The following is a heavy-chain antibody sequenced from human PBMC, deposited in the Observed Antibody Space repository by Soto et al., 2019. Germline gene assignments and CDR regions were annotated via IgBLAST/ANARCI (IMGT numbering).Heavy chain of an antibody. Sequence: PGGSLRVSCGASGFTCIGYWMSWVRQAPGKGLEWVADIKHDGSVQYYVDSVKGRLTISRDNAKKQLYLQMNGLRAEDTALYYCARAPYSNAWYRFDLWGQGTLVTVSS. D-gene: IGHD4-4*01. CDR2: IKHDGSVQ. V-gene: IGHV3-7*03. CDR3: ARAPYSNAWYRFDL. CDR1: GFTCIGYW. J-gene: IGHJ4*02.